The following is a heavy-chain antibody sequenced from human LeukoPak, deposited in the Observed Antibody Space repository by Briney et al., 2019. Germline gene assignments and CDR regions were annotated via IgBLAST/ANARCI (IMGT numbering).Heavy chain of an antibody. CDR2: INHSGST. D-gene: IGHD5-24*01. V-gene: IGHV4-34*01. Sequence: SETLSLTCAVYGGSFSGYYWSWIRQPPGKGLEWIGEINHSGSTNYNPSLKSRVTISVDTSKNQFSLKLSSVTAADTAEYYCARGGPGDGYSIDYWGQGTLVTVSS. CDR1: GGSFSGYY. J-gene: IGHJ4*02. CDR3: ARGGPGDGYSIDY.